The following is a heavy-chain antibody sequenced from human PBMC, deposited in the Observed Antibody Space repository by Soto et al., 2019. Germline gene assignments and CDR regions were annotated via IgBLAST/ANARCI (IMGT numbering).Heavy chain of an antibody. V-gene: IGHV3-48*03. CDR1: GFTFSSYE. D-gene: IGHD3-22*01. CDR2: ISSSGSTI. CDR3: ARAAYYYDSSGYYYVGYFDY. J-gene: IGHJ4*02. Sequence: LRLSCAASGFTFSSYEMNWVRQAPGKGLEWVSYISSSGSTIYYADSVKGRFTISRDNAKNSLYLQMNSLRAEDTAVYYCARAAYYYDSSGYYYVGYFDYWGQGTLVTVSS.